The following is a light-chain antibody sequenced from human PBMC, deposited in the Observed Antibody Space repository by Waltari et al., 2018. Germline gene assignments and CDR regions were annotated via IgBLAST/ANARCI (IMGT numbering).Light chain of an antibody. CDR3: LQYDSYPRT. J-gene: IGKJ1*01. V-gene: IGKV1-16*01. CDR2: GAS. Sequence: DIQMTQSPSSLSAFVGDRVTISCRASQGIRNSVDWFQQKPGKAPKELMYGASTLHSGVPSRFSGSGFGTDFTLTISGLQPEDLATCHCLQYDSYPRTFGQGTKVEIK. CDR1: QGIRNS.